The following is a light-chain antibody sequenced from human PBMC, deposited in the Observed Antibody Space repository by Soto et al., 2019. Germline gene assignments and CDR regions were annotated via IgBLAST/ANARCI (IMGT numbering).Light chain of an antibody. V-gene: IGLV2-8*01. CDR3: SSYAGSNNRVV. Sequence: QSALTQPPSASGSPGQSVTISCTGTSSDVGGYNYVSWYQQHPGKAPKLMIYEVSKRPSGVPDRFSGSKSGNTASLTVSGLQAEDEAAYYCSSYAGSNNRVVFGGGTKLTVL. CDR2: EVS. CDR1: SSDVGGYNY. J-gene: IGLJ2*01.